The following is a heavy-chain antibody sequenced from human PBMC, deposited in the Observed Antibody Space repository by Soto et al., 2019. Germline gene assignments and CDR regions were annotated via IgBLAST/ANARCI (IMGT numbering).Heavy chain of an antibody. CDR1: GGSISNYY. J-gene: IGHJ4*02. D-gene: IGHD1-1*01. Sequence: QVQLQESGPGLVKPSETLSLTCTVSGGSISNYYWSWIRQPPGKGLEWIGYIYYSGSIKYNPSLKSRVTTTIDTSKHQFSLRMTSVTAADTAVYYCARGPWTADFDYWGQGIVVTVSS. CDR3: ARGPWTADFDY. CDR2: IYYSGSI. V-gene: IGHV4-59*01.